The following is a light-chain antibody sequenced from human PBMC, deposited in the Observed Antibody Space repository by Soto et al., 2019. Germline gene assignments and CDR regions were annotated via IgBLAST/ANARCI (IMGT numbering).Light chain of an antibody. Sequence: IQLTQSPSSLSASVGDRVTVTCRASQGIGTYLVWYQQKSGKAPTVLIYASSTLQTGVPSRFSGSGSGTDFSLTISSLHPEDVATYYCQQVDSYPRTFGQGTKVDFK. CDR1: QGIGTY. CDR2: ASS. V-gene: IGKV1-9*01. CDR3: QQVDSYPRT. J-gene: IGKJ1*01.